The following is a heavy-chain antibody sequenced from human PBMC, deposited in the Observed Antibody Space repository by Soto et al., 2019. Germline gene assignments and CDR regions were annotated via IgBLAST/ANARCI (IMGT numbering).Heavy chain of an antibody. V-gene: IGHV3-48*01. CDR2: ISASTSSI. CDR1: GFTFSSYS. J-gene: IGHJ4*02. D-gene: IGHD3-22*01. CDR3: VRGNYEKSIDY. Sequence: GGSLRLSCAASGFTFSSYSMNWVRQAPGKGLDWISYISASTSSIYYADSVQGRFTISRDNAKNSLYLQMNSLRAEDSAIYYCVRGNYEKSIDYWGQGTLVTVSS.